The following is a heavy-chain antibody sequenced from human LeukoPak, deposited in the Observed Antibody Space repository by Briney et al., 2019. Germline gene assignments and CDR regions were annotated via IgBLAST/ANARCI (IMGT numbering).Heavy chain of an antibody. CDR1: GYTFTKYA. V-gene: IGHV7-4-1*02. CDR3: VRDSFDDRVTTFDL. CDR2: IDINTGNP. J-gene: IGHJ4*02. Sequence: ASVNVSCKASGYTFTKYAMNWVRQAPGQGPEWMGWIDINTGNPTYAQGFTGRFVFSLDTSVSTAYLQIRRLQADDTAVYYCVRDSFDDRVTTFDLWGRGTLVTVSS. D-gene: IGHD4-17*01.